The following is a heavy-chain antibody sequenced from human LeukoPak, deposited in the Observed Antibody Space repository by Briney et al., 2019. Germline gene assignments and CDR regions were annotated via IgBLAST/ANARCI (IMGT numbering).Heavy chain of an antibody. Sequence: RGSLRLSCAASGFTFSSNWMSWVRQAPGKGLEWVASIKPDGSEKYYVDSVKGRFTISRDNAENSLYLQMNSLRAEDTAVYYCAKLFGHATIFNSWGQGTLVTVSS. CDR3: AKLFGHATIFNS. V-gene: IGHV3-7*01. CDR2: IKPDGSEK. D-gene: IGHD3-3*01. J-gene: IGHJ4*02. CDR1: GFTFSSNW.